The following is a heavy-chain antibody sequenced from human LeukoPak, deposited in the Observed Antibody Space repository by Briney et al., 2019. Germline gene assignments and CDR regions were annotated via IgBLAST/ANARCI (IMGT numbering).Heavy chain of an antibody. CDR1: GDSINAYY. V-gene: IGHV4-59*08. CDR2: VRDNGEN. Sequence: PSETLSLTCTVSGDSINAYYWSWIRQPPGKGLEWIAYVRDNGENNYNPSLKSRVAISVDTANNQISLRLNFVTAGHTPIYYCARQPANTAAFDIWGLGTMVTVSS. J-gene: IGHJ3*02. CDR3: ARQPANTAAFDI. D-gene: IGHD5-18*01.